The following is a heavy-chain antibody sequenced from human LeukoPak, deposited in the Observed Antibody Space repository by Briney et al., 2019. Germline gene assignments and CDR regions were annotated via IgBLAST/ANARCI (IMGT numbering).Heavy chain of an antibody. D-gene: IGHD3-9*01. CDR3: AKALTGFSYYFDY. Sequence: GGSLRLSCAASGFTFSNYAMSWVRQAPGKGLEWVSAISGSASSTYHADSVKGRFTISRDNSKNTLYLQMNSLRADDTAVYYCAKALTGFSYYFDYWGQGTLVTVSS. V-gene: IGHV3-23*01. J-gene: IGHJ4*02. CDR1: GFTFSNYA. CDR2: ISGSASST.